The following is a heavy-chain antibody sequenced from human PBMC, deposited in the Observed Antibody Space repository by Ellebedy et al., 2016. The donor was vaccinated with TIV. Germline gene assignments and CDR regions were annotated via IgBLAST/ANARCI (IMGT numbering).Heavy chain of an antibody. CDR2: ISWNSGSI. CDR1: GFTFDDYA. V-gene: IGHV3-9*01. D-gene: IGHD3-3*01. CDR3: ARVGKGYDFWSGYTHVDY. Sequence: SLKISCAASGFTFDDYAMHWVRQAPGKGLEWVSGISWNSGSIGYADSVKGRFTISRDNAKNSLYLQMNSLRAEDTAVYYCARVGKGYDFWSGYTHVDYWGQGTLVTVSS. J-gene: IGHJ4*02.